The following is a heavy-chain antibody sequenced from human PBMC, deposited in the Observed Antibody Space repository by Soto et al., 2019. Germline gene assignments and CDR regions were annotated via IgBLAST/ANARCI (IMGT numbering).Heavy chain of an antibody. V-gene: IGHV4-59*08. CDR2: IYYSGST. J-gene: IGHJ5*02. Sequence: SETLSLTCTVSGGSISSYYWSWIRQPPGKGLEWIGYIYYSGSTNYNPSLKSRVTISVDTSKNQFSLKLSSVTAADTAVYYCARHRKSYYDILTGRNWFDPWGQGTLVTVSS. CDR1: GGSISSYY. D-gene: IGHD3-9*01. CDR3: ARHRKSYYDILTGRNWFDP.